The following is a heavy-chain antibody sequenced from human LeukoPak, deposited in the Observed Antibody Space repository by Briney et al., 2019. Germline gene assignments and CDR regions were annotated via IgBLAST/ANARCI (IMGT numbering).Heavy chain of an antibody. CDR2: IRSKAYGGTT. V-gene: IGHV3-49*04. J-gene: IGHJ4*02. D-gene: IGHD6-19*01. CDR3: TRDRGWYGGYGC. Sequence: GGSLRPSCAASGFTFSDYAMSWVRQAPGKGLEWVGFIRSKAYGGTTEYAASVKGRFTISRDDSKSIAYLQMDSLKTEDTAVYYCTRDRGWYGGYGCWGQGTLVTVSS. CDR1: GFTFSDYA.